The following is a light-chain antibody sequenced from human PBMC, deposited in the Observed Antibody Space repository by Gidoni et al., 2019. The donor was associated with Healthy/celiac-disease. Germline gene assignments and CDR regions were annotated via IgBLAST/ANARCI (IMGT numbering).Light chain of an antibody. Sequence: DSVMTQSTLSLPVTPGETASISCRSSQSLLHSNGYNYLDWYLQKPGQSPQLLIYLGSNRASGVPDRFSGSGSGTDFTLKISRVEAEDVGVYYCMQALQTPWTFGQGTKVEIK. CDR3: MQALQTPWT. V-gene: IGKV2-28*01. J-gene: IGKJ1*01. CDR2: LGS. CDR1: QSLLHSNGYNY.